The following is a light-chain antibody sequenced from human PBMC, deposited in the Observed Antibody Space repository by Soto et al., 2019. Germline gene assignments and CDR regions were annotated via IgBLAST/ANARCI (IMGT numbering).Light chain of an antibody. V-gene: IGKV3-15*01. J-gene: IGKJ4*01. CDR2: GTS. CDR3: QQYNKWPLT. CDR1: QSVSSN. Sequence: EIVMTQAPATVSESPGERATLSCRASQSVSSNLAWYQQKRGQAPRLLIYGTSTRATGIPARFSGSGSGTEFTLTISSLQSEDFAVYYCQQYNKWPLTFGGGTKVEIK.